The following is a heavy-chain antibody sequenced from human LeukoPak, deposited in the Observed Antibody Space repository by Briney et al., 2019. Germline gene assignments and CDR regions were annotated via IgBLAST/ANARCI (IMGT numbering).Heavy chain of an antibody. Sequence: ASVKVSCKASGYPFTGYYIHWVRQAPGQGLEWMGWINPNSGGTNYAQKFQGRVTMTSDTSITTAYMDLSRLTSDDTAVYYCAREIFDYASAYWGQGTLVTVSS. CDR1: GYPFTGYY. CDR2: INPNSGGT. J-gene: IGHJ4*02. V-gene: IGHV1-2*02. CDR3: AREIFDYASAY. D-gene: IGHD4-17*01.